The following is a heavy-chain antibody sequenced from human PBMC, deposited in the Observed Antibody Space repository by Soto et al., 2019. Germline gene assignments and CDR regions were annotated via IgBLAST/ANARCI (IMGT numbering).Heavy chain of an antibody. J-gene: IGHJ4*02. Sequence: QVHLVQSGAEVKKPGSSVRVSCKTSGYTFSNYAISWVRQAPGQGLEWMGWINTGSGYTNYAHDRVTMTKDASTYIAYLGVTSLISDDTAIYYCARDRVYTGGSGADYWGQGTLVTVSS. V-gene: IGHV1-18*01. CDR3: ARDRVYTGGSGADY. CDR2: INTGSGYT. D-gene: IGHD2-8*02. CDR1: GYTFSNYA.